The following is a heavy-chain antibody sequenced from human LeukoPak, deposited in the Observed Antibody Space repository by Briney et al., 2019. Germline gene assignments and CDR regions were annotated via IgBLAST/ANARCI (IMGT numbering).Heavy chain of an antibody. CDR1: GFDFSHYG. CDR3: AKGDSYYDLLTCFDF. Sequence: GRSLRLSCAASGFDFSHYGMSWVRQSPGKGLEWVSTFSGTSTLTYYADSVKGRYTISRDDSKNVLYLQMNSLRDEDTAVYYCAKGDSYYDLLTCFDFWGPGTLITVSS. J-gene: IGHJ4*02. CDR2: FSGTSTLT. D-gene: IGHD3-9*01. V-gene: IGHV3-23*01.